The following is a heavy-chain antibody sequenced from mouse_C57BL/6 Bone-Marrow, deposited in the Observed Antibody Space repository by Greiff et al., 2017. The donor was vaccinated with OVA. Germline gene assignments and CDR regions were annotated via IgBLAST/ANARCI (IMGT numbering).Heavy chain of an antibody. V-gene: IGHV1-53*01. Sequence: QVQLQQPGAELVKPGASVKLSCKASGYTFTSSWMHWVKQRPGQGLEWIGNINPNNGGTNYNEKFKSKATLTVDKSSSTAYMQLSSLTSEESEVYYFARGEWEILPSSDAMDDWGQGTSVTVSS. CDR1: GYTFTSSW. J-gene: IGHJ4*01. CDR2: INPNNGGT. CDR3: ARGEWEILPSSDAMDD. D-gene: IGHD1-1*01.